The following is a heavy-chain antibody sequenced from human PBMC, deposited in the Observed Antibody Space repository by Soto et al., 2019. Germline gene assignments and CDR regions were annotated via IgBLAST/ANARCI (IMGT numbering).Heavy chain of an antibody. CDR3: ARDLDYYDSSGYIDILFDP. V-gene: IGHV1-69*01. J-gene: IGHJ5*02. D-gene: IGHD3-22*01. Sequence: QVQLVQSGAEVKKPGSSVKVSCKASGGTFSSYAISWVRQAPGQGLEWMGGIIPIFGTANYAQKFQGRVTITADESTSTAYMELSSMRSEDTAVYYCARDLDYYDSSGYIDILFDPWGQGTLVTVSS. CDR1: GGTFSSYA. CDR2: IIPIFGTA.